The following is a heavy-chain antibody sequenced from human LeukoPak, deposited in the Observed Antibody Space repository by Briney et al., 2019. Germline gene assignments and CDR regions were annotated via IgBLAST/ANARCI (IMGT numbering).Heavy chain of an antibody. J-gene: IGHJ4*02. CDR2: ISAYNGNT. CDR3: ARDRSSSGRLDY. Sequence: ASVKVSCKASGYTFTSYGISWVRQAPGQGLEWMGWISAYNGNTNYAQKLQGRVTMTTDTSTSTAYMELSSLRSEDTAVYYCARDRSSSGRLDYWGQGTLVTVSS. CDR1: GYTFTSYG. D-gene: IGHD6-19*01. V-gene: IGHV1-18*01.